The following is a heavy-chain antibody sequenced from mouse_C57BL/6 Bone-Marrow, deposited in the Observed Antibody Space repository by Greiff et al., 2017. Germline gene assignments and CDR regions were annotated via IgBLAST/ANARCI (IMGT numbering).Heavy chain of an antibody. CDR3: AREDYYGPYWYFDV. D-gene: IGHD1-1*01. CDR2: IYPSDSET. Sequence: QVHVKQSGAELVRPGSSVKLSCKASGYTFTSYWMDWVKQRPGQGLEWIGNIYPSDSETHYNQKFKDKATLTVDKSSSTAYMQLSSLTSEDSAVYYCAREDYYGPYWYFDVWGTGTTVTVSS. CDR1: GYTFTSYW. J-gene: IGHJ1*03. V-gene: IGHV1-61*01.